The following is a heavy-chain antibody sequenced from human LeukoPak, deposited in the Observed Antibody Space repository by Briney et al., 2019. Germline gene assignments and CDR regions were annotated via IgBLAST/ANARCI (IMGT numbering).Heavy chain of an antibody. CDR2: IYYSGST. J-gene: IGHJ6*02. V-gene: IGHV4-61*01. CDR1: GGSVSSGSYY. D-gene: IGHD2-2*03. CDR3: ARGRQDGYCSSTSCYYYYGMDV. Sequence: SETLSLTCTVSGGSVSSGSYYWSWIRQPPGKGLEWIGYIYYSGSTNYNPSLKSRVTISVDTSKNQFSLKLSSVTAADTAVYYCARGRQDGYCSSTSCYYYYGMDVWGQGTTVTVSS.